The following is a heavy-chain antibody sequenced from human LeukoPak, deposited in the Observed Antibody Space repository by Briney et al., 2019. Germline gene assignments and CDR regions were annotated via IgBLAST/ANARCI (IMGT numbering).Heavy chain of an antibody. J-gene: IGHJ6*03. V-gene: IGHV4-34*01. CDR3: ARHGARIAAAGRSYYYYMDV. Sequence: SETLSLTCAVYGGPFSGYYWSWIRQPPGKGLEWIGEINHSGSTNYNPSLKSRVTISVDTSKNQFSLKLNSVTAADTAVYYCARHGARIAAAGRSYYYYMDVWGKGTMVTISS. D-gene: IGHD6-13*01. CDR1: GGPFSGYY. CDR2: INHSGST.